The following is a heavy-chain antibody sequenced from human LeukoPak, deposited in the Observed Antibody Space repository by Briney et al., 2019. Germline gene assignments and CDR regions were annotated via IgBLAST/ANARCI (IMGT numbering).Heavy chain of an antibody. CDR2: INSDGSST. Sequence: GGSLRLSCAASGFTFSSYWMHWVRQAPGKGLVWVSRINSDGSSTSYADSVKGRFTISRDNAKNTLYLQMNSLRAEDTAVYYCARVGSPYCSGGNCYSGDNWGQGTLVTVSS. CDR1: GFTFSSYW. J-gene: IGHJ4*02. D-gene: IGHD2-15*01. V-gene: IGHV3-74*01. CDR3: ARVGSPYCSGGNCYSGDN.